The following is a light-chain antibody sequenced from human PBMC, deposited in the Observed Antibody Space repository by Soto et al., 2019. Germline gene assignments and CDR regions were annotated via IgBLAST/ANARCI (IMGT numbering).Light chain of an antibody. Sequence: QSVLAQPPSASGSPGQSVTISCTGTSSDVGGYHYVSWYQQHPGKAPKVMIYEVSKRPSGVPDRFSGSKSGDTASLTVSGLQTEDEAEYYCSSYAGLNNFIVFGTGTKVTLL. CDR3: SSYAGLNNFIV. CDR2: EVS. V-gene: IGLV2-8*01. J-gene: IGLJ1*01. CDR1: SSDVGGYHY.